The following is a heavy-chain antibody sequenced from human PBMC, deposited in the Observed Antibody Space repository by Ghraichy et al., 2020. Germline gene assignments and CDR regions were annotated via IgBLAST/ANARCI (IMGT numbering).Heavy chain of an antibody. CDR1: GGSISSGGYY. J-gene: IGHJ4*02. Sequence: SETLSLTCTVSGGSISSGGYYWSWIRQHPGKGLEWIGYIYYSGSTYYNPSLKSRVTISVDTSKNQFSLKLSSVTAADTAVYYCARGGYSYGVATDYWGQGTLVTVSS. CDR2: IYYSGST. V-gene: IGHV4-31*03. CDR3: ARGGYSYGVATDY. D-gene: IGHD5-18*01.